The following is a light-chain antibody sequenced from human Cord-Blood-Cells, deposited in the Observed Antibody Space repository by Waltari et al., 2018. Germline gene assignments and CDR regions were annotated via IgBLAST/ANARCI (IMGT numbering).Light chain of an antibody. Sequence: EIVLTQSPGTLSLSPGERATLSCRASQSVSSSYLAWYQQKPGQAPRLLIYGESSRATGIPDRFSGSGSGTDFTLTISRLEPEDFAVYYGQQYGSSPTFGQGTKVEIK. V-gene: IGKV3-20*01. CDR2: GES. CDR3: QQYGSSPT. CDR1: QSVSSSY. J-gene: IGKJ1*01.